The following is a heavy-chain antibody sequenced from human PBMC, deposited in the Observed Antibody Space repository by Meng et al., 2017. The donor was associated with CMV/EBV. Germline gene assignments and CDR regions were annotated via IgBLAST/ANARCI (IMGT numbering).Heavy chain of an antibody. D-gene: IGHD6-13*01. Sequence: GESLKISCAASGFTFSTYAMSWVRQAPGKGLEWVSAISGSGTSTYYADSVKGRFTISRDNSKNTLYLQMNSLRVEDTAVYYCAKEPSSWYRPSFDYWGQGTLVTAPQ. V-gene: IGHV3-23*01. CDR1: GFTFSTYA. CDR3: AKEPSSWYRPSFDY. CDR2: ISGSGTST. J-gene: IGHJ4*02.